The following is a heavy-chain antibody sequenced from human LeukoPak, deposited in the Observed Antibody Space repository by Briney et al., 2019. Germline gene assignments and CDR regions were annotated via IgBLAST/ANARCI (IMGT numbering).Heavy chain of an antibody. CDR1: GFTFSSYS. D-gene: IGHD2-2*01. Sequence: GGSLILSCAASGFTFSSYSMNWVRQVPGKGLEWVSSISTSSSYIYYADSLKGRFTISRDNAKNSLYLQMNSLRAEDTAVYYCARSYCSSTTCGFDPWGQGTLVTVSS. V-gene: IGHV3-21*01. CDR3: ARSYCSSTTCGFDP. CDR2: ISTSSSYI. J-gene: IGHJ5*02.